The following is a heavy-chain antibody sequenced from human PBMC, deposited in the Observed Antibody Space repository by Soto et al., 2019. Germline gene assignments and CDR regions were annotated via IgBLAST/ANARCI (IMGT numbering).Heavy chain of an antibody. D-gene: IGHD3-10*01. V-gene: IGHV4-31*03. CDR1: GGSISSGGYY. J-gene: IGHJ6*02. CDR3: ARELRFGEDYYGMDV. Sequence: QVQLQESGPGLVKPSQTLSLTCTVSGGSISSGGYYWSWIRQHPGKGLEWIGYIYYSGSTYYTPFLKCRVTSSVDTSKNQFSRKLSSVTAADTAVYYCARELRFGEDYYGMDVWGQGTTVTVSS. CDR2: IYYSGST.